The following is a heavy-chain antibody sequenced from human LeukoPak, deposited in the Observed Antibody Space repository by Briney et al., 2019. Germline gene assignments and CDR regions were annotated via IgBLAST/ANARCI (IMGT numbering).Heavy chain of an antibody. CDR1: GGSFSGYY. CDR3: ARRGALRYYDSSGYYST. V-gene: IGHV4-34*01. CDR2: INHSGST. D-gene: IGHD3-22*01. Sequence: SETLSLTCAVYGGSFSGYYWSWIRQPPGKGLEWIGEINHSGSTNYNPSLKSRVTISVDTSKNQFSLKLSSVTAADTAVYYCARRGALRYYDSSGYYSTWGQGTLVTDSS. J-gene: IGHJ5*02.